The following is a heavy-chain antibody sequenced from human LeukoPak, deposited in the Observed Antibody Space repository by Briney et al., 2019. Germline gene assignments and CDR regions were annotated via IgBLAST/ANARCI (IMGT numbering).Heavy chain of an antibody. Sequence: GGSLRLSCAASRFTFSSYAMSWVRQAPGKGLEWVSAISGSGGSTYYADSVKGRFTISRDNSKNTLYLQMNSLRAEDTAVYYCAKVVAVDFPMTDYDYWGQGTLVTVSS. D-gene: IGHD3-3*01. CDR1: RFTFSSYA. V-gene: IGHV3-23*01. CDR2: ISGSGGST. J-gene: IGHJ4*02. CDR3: AKVVAVDFPMTDYDY.